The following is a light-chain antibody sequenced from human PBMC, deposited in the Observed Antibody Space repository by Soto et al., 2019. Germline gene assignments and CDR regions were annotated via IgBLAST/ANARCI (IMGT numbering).Light chain of an antibody. CDR3: FIFYGGAWV. V-gene: IGLV7-43*01. CDR2: STY. Sequence: QAVVTQEPSLTVSPGGTVTLTCDSSTGTVTSGYYPNWFQQQPGQAPRALIYSTYNRHSWTPARFSGSLLGGKAALTLSGVRLEGGANYFCFIFYGGAWVFGGGTKVTFL. CDR1: TGTVTSGYY. J-gene: IGLJ3*02.